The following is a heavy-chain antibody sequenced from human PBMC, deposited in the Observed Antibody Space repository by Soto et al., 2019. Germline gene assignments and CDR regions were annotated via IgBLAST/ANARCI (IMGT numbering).Heavy chain of an antibody. J-gene: IGHJ6*03. V-gene: IGHV1-8*01. CDR3: ASFSGYDKYYYYYMDV. CDR1: VYTFTSYD. CDR2: MNPNSGNT. D-gene: IGHD5-12*01. Sequence: ASVKVSCKASVYTFTSYDINWVRQATGQGLEWMGWMNPNSGNTGYAQKLQGRVTMTRNTSISTAYIELSSLRSEDTAVYYCASFSGYDKYYYYYMDVWGKGTTVTVSS.